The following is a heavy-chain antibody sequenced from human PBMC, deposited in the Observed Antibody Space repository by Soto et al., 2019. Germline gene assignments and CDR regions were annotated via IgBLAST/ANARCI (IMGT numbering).Heavy chain of an antibody. CDR2: IRGSGDTT. CDR3: ARESEDLTSNFDY. Sequence: PGGSLRLSCAASGFTFSSYAMSWVRQAPGKGLEWVSSIRGSGDTTFYADSVKGRFTISSDSSKNTLFLQMNSLRTEDTAVYYCARESEDLTSNFDYWGQGTLVTVSS. V-gene: IGHV3-23*01. J-gene: IGHJ4*02. CDR1: GFTFSSYA.